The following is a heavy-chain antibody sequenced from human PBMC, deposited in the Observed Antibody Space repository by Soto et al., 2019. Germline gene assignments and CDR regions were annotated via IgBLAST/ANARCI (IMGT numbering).Heavy chain of an antibody. CDR1: GFTFSSSG. D-gene: IGHD3-3*01. CDR2: ISGSDGTT. CDR3: AKDLGDYDFWSGYPPDYYYYGMDV. J-gene: IGHJ6*02. Sequence: EVQLLESGGGLVQPGGSLRLSCVGSGFTFSSSGMSWVCQAPGKGLEWVSSISGSDGTTYYADSVKGRFTISRDNSKNTLYLQMNSLRAEDTAVYYCAKDLGDYDFWSGYPPDYYYYGMDVWGQGTTVTVSS. V-gene: IGHV3-23*01.